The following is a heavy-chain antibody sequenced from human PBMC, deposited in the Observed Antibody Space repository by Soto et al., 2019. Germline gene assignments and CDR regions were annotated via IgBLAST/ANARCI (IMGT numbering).Heavy chain of an antibody. Sequence: QVQLLESGGGVVQPGRSLRLSCAASGFTFSSYGMHWVRQAPGKGLEWVAVISYDGSNKYYADSVKGRFTISRDNSKNTLYLQMNSLRAEDTAVYYCVRDSSGYYAWIEYFQHWGQGTLVTVSS. D-gene: IGHD3-22*01. J-gene: IGHJ1*01. CDR1: GFTFSSYG. CDR3: VRDSSGYYAWIEYFQH. V-gene: IGHV3-30*03. CDR2: ISYDGSNK.